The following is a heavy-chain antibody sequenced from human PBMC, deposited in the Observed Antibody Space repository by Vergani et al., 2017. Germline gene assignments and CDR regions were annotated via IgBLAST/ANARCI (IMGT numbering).Heavy chain of an antibody. CDR2: ISSDGTTN. CDR1: GFTFSTYS. CDR3: ASDGENDYHDLDY. V-gene: IGHV3-30-3*01. D-gene: IGHD4-11*01. J-gene: IGHJ4*02. Sequence: QVQLVESGGGVVQPGRSLRLSCAASGFTFSTYSMHWVRQAPGKGLECVAVISSDGTTNYSAGSVKGRFTISRDNSKNTLYLQMNSLRTEDTAVYYCASDGENDYHDLDYWGQGTLVTVSS.